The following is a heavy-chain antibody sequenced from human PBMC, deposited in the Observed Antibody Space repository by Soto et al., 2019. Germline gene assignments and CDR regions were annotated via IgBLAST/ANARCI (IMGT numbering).Heavy chain of an antibody. V-gene: IGHV4-31*03. CDR3: AIGGYNYALGDY. Sequence: PSETLSLNCTVSGVSIRSGDYYCSWIRQHPGKGLEWIGYIHYRGITYYTPSLKSRVVISVDTSKNKFSLQLSSVTASDTAVYFCAIGGYNYALGDYWGQGALVTSPQ. J-gene: IGHJ4*02. CDR1: GVSIRSGDYY. D-gene: IGHD5-18*01. CDR2: IHYRGIT.